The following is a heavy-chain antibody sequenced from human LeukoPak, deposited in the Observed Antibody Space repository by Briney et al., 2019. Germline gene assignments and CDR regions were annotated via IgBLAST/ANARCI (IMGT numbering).Heavy chain of an antibody. V-gene: IGHV4-59*12. CDR2: IYYSGST. D-gene: IGHD3-10*01. J-gene: IGHJ6*03. Sequence: PSETLSLTCTVSGGSISSYYWSWIRQPPGKGLEWIGYIYYSGSTTYNPSLKSRVTMSVDTSKNKFSLKLSSVTAADPAVYYCARELYGSGGAYYYYYYMDVWGKGTTVTISS. CDR1: GGSISSYY. CDR3: ARELYGSGGAYYYYYYMDV.